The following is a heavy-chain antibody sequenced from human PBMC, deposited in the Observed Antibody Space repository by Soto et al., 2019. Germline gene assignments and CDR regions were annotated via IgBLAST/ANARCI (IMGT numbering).Heavy chain of an antibody. J-gene: IGHJ4*02. CDR1: GFNFNIFA. V-gene: IGHV3-23*01. CDR2: ISGGGGST. CDR3: ARDVYGIVVSFDY. D-gene: IGHD3-22*01. Sequence: GGSLRLSCAASGFNFNIFAMNWVRQAPGKGLEWVSGISGGGGSTYYADSVKGRFTISRDNAKNSLYLQMNSLRAEDTAVYYCARDVYGIVVSFDYWGQGTLVTVSS.